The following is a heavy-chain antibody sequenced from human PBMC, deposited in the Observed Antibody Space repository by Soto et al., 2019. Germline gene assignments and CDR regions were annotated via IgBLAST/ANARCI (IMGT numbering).Heavy chain of an antibody. D-gene: IGHD6-19*01. CDR3: AHRLGGIGVAGTFDY. J-gene: IGHJ4*02. CDR2: IYLDEDK. CDR1: GFSLSTSGVG. V-gene: IGHV2-5*02. Sequence: QITLKEAGPTLVKPTQTLTLTFTFSGFSLSTSGVGVGWIRQPPGKALQWLALIYLDEDKRYSLSLKSRLTITKDTSKIQVVLTMTHMAPVDTATYYCAHRLGGIGVAGTFDYWGQGTLVTVSS.